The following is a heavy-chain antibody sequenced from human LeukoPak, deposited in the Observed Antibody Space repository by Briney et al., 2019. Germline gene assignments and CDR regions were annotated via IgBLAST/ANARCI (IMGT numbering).Heavy chain of an antibody. Sequence: GGSLRLSCAASGFTVSSNYMSWVRQAPGKGLQWVSVIYRGGSTYYADSVKGRFTMSRDNSANILYLQLNSLRIEDTALFYCARAITAPGTPENAFDVWGQGTMVTVSS. CDR3: ARAITAPGTPENAFDV. J-gene: IGHJ3*01. D-gene: IGHD5-18*01. CDR1: GFTVSSNY. CDR2: IYRGGST. V-gene: IGHV3-53*05.